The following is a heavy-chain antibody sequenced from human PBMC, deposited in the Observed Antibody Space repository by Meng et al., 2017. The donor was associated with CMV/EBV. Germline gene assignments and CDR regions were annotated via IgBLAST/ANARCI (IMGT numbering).Heavy chain of an antibody. D-gene: IGHD2-2*01. Sequence: GESRKISCAASGFTVSSNYMSWVRQAPGKGLEWVSVIYRGGSTYYADSVKGRFTISRDNSKNTLYLQMNSLRAEDTAVYYCAREVVPDYWGQGTLVTVSS. J-gene: IGHJ4*02. CDR3: AREVVPDY. CDR2: IYRGGST. V-gene: IGHV3-66*02. CDR1: GFTVSSNY.